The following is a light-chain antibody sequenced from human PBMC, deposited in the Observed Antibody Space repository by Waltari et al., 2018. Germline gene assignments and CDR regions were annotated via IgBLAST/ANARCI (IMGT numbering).Light chain of an antibody. CDR1: SRDAGGYNY. CDR3: SSYAGSNTHVV. CDR2: EVS. V-gene: IGLV2-8*01. Sequence: QSALTQPPSPSGSPGQSVTISCPATSRDAGGYNYVSWYQHNPGKAPKLMSYEVSKRPSGVPDRFSGSKSGNTASLTVSGLQAEDEADYFCSSYAGSNTHVVFGGGTKLTVL. J-gene: IGLJ2*01.